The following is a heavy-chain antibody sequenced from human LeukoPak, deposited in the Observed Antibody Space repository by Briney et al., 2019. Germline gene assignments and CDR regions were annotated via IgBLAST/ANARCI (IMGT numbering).Heavy chain of an antibody. CDR1: GFTFDDYA. Sequence: GGSLRLSCAASGFTFDDYAMHWVRQAPGKGLEWVAVISYDGSNKYYADSVKGRFTISRDNSKNTLYLQMNSLRAEDTAVYYCAKDSGYQTRNYYFDYWGQGTLVTVSS. J-gene: IGHJ4*02. CDR3: AKDSGYQTRNYYFDY. D-gene: IGHD5-12*01. CDR2: ISYDGSNK. V-gene: IGHV3-30*18.